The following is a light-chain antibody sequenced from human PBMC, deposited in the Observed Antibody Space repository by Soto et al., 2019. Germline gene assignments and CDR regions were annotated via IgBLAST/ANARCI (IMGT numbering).Light chain of an antibody. V-gene: IGLV2-14*03. CDR3: SSYTRSNTVL. Sequence: QSALTQPASVSGSPGQSITISCTGTNNDVGAYNYVSWFQQHPGKAPKTMIYDVSNRPSGVSNRFSGSKSGNTASLTISGLQAEDEADYYCSSYTRSNTVLFGGGNKLTVL. CDR2: DVS. J-gene: IGLJ3*02. CDR1: NNDVGAYNY.